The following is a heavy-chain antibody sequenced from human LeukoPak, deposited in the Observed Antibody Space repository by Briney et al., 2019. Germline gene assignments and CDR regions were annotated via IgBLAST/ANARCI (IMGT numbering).Heavy chain of an antibody. CDR1: GGTFSSYA. V-gene: IGHV1-69*05. J-gene: IGHJ6*03. CDR2: IIPIFGTA. Sequence: GASVKVSCKASGGTFSSYAISWVRQAPGQGLEWMGGIIPIFGTANYAQKFQGRVTITTDESTSTAYMELSSLRSEDTAVYYCAKDARYYDFWSGHLDYYYYMDVWGKGTTVTVSS. CDR3: AKDARYYDFWSGHLDYYYYMDV. D-gene: IGHD3-3*01.